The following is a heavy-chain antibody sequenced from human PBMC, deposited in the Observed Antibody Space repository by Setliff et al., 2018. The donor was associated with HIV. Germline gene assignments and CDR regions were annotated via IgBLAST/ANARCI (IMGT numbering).Heavy chain of an antibody. V-gene: IGHV3-73*01. CDR3: KADSSGYP. J-gene: IGHJ5*02. CDR1: GFTFSGSA. CDR2: IGSKANSYAT. Sequence: GGSLRLSCAASGFTFSGSAIHWVRQASGKGLEWVGRIGSKANSYATAYAASVKGRFTTSREDSKNTAYLQMNSLKTEDTAVYYCKADSSGYPWGQGTLVTVSS. D-gene: IGHD3-22*01.